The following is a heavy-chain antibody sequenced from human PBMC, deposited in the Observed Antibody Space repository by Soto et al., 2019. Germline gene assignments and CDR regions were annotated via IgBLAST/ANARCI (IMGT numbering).Heavy chain of an antibody. D-gene: IGHD2-15*01. V-gene: IGHV4-59*01. CDR3: ARVQAASSWFDT. Sequence: SETLSLTCTVSGGSIFSSYWTWIRQPPGKGLEWIGNVYYSGSTNYNPSLKSRITISVDTSKNQFSLNLSSVTAADTAVYYCARVQAASSWFDTWGQGTLVTAPQ. CDR1: GGSIFSSY. J-gene: IGHJ5*02. CDR2: VYYSGST.